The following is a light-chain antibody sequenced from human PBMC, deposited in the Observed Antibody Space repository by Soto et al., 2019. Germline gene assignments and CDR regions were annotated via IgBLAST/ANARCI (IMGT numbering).Light chain of an antibody. CDR2: GAS. CDR1: QSVSSN. J-gene: IGKJ5*01. CDR3: QQYNNWPIT. Sequence: EIVMTQSPATLSVSPGERATLSCRASQSVSSNLAWYQQKPGQAPRLLIYGASTRATGIPARFSGSGSGTEFTLNISSLQSEDFAVYSCQQYNNWPITFGQGTRLEIK. V-gene: IGKV3-15*01.